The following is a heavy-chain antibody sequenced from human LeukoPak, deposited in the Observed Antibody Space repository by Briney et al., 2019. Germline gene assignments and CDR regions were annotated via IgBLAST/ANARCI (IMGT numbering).Heavy chain of an antibody. D-gene: IGHD3-3*01. Sequence: GESLKISCKGSGYTFHNYWIAWVRQMPGKGLEWMGIIYPDDSDARYSPSFQGQVSISADKSITTAYLQWGSLKASDTAMYYCARIPSFDFWSGSLFYYFDYWGQGTLVTVSS. CDR1: GYTFHNYW. V-gene: IGHV5-51*01. CDR2: IYPDDSDA. J-gene: IGHJ4*02. CDR3: ARIPSFDFWSGSLFYYFDY.